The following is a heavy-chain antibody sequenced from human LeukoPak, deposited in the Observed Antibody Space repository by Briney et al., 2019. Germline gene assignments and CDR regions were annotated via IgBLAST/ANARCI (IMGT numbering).Heavy chain of an antibody. CDR2: IIPIFGTA. D-gene: IGHD3-9*01. J-gene: IGHJ4*02. CDR3: ARSADILTGYYVT. V-gene: IGHV1-69*13. Sequence: SVKVSCKASGGTFSSYAISWVRPAPGQGLEWMGGIIPIFGTANYAQKFQGRVTITAEESTSTAYMELSSLRSEDTAVYYCARSADILTGYYVTWGQGTLVTVSS. CDR1: GGTFSSYA.